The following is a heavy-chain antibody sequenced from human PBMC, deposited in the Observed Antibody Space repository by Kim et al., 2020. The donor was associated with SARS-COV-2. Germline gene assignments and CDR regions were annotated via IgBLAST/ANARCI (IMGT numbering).Heavy chain of an antibody. CDR3: MKGGWGSIWDH. J-gene: IGHJ4*02. V-gene: IGHV3-23*01. D-gene: IGHD3-10*01. CDR2: IDGSDGTT. Sequence: GGSLRLSCTTSGFTFTGSAMSWVRQAPGKGLEWISSIDGSDGTTYYADSVKGRFTISRDNSKNTLYLQMSTLRADDTAVYYCMKGGWGSIWDHWDQGT. CDR1: GFTFTGSA.